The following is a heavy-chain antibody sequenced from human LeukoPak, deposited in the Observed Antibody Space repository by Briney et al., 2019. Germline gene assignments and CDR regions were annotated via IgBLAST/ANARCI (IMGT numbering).Heavy chain of an antibody. V-gene: IGHV3-23*01. CDR1: GFTFSSYA. Sequence: PGGSLRLSCAASGFTFSSYAMSWVRQAPGKGLEWVSAISGSGGSTYYADSVKGRFTISRDNSKNTLYLQMNSLRAEDTAVYYCAKVPGSSGWYGGGYFDYWGQGTLVTVSS. CDR3: AKVPGSSGWYGGGYFDY. J-gene: IGHJ4*02. D-gene: IGHD6-19*01. CDR2: ISGSGGST.